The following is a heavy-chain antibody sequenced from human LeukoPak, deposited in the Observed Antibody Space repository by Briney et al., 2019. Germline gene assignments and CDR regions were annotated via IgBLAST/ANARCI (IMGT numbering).Heavy chain of an antibody. CDR3: AKVADYSNYYYYYYMDV. V-gene: IGHV3-23*01. J-gene: IGHJ6*03. CDR2: ISGSGGST. D-gene: IGHD4-11*01. Sequence: GGSLRLSCAASGFTFSSYAMSWVRQAPGKGLEWVSAISGSGGSTYYADSVKGRFTIPRDNSKNTLYLQMNSLRAEDTAVYYCAKVADYSNYYYYYYMDVWGKGTTVTVSS. CDR1: GFTFSSYA.